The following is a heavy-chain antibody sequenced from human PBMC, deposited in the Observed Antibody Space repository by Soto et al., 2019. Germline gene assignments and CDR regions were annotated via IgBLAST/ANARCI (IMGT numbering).Heavy chain of an antibody. J-gene: IGHJ6*02. CDR3: ARPAVAFYYYGMDV. D-gene: IGHD6-19*01. CDR1: GFTFSTYA. V-gene: IGHV3-30-3*01. CDR2: ISYDGSET. Sequence: QAQLVESGGGVVQPGRSLRLSCVASGFTFSTYAMQWVRQTPGKGLDWVALISYDGSETDYADSVQGRFTISRDNSKNTLFLQMNSLRAEDTALYYCARPAVAFYYYGMDVWGQGTTVTVSS.